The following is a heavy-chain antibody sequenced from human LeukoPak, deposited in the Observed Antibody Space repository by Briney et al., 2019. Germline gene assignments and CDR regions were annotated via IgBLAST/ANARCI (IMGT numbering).Heavy chain of an antibody. V-gene: IGHV4-30-4*08. D-gene: IGHD2-2*01. CDR1: GGSISSGDYY. CDR3: ARGPYCSSTSCYYDI. CDR2: IYYSGST. J-gene: IGHJ3*02. Sequence: SETLSLTCTVSGGSISSGDYYWSWIRQPPGKGLEWIGYIYYSGSTYYNPSLKSRVTISVDTSKNQFSLKLSSVTAADTAVYYCARGPYCSSTSCYYDIWGQGTMVTVSS.